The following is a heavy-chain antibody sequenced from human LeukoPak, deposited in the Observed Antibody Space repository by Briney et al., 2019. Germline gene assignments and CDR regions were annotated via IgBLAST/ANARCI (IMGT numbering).Heavy chain of an antibody. CDR2: INAGNGNT. V-gene: IGHV1-3*01. CDR1: GYTFTTYA. D-gene: IGHD1-26*01. CDR3: ARDRGGSYSDY. Sequence: WASVTVSCKASGYTFTTYAMHWVRRAPGQRLEWMGWINAGNGNTKYSQKFQGRVTVTRDTSASTAYMELSSLRSEDTAVYYCARDRGGSYSDYWGQGTLVTVSS. J-gene: IGHJ4*02.